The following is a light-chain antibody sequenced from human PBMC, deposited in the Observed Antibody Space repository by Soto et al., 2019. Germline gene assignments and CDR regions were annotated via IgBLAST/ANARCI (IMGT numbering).Light chain of an antibody. V-gene: IGLV1-47*01. J-gene: IGLJ3*02. CDR1: SSNIGRNY. Sequence: QSVLTQPPSASGTPGQKVTISCSGSSSNIGRNYVFWYKQFLGTAPKLLIDTNNHRPSGVPDRLSGSKSGTSAALAISGLRSEDEADYYCATWDDSLSAWVFGGGTQLTVL. CDR2: TNN. CDR3: ATWDDSLSAWV.